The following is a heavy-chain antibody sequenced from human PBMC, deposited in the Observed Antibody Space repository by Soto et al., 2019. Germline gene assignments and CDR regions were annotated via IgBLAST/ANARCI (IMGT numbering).Heavy chain of an antibody. CDR1: GGSISSYY. D-gene: IGHD4-17*01. J-gene: IGHJ6*02. CDR3: ARVHPTTVTYYYYYGMDV. CDR2: IYYSGST. V-gene: IGHV4-59*01. Sequence: QVQLQESGPGLVKPSETLSLTCTVSGGSISSYYWSWIRQPPGKGLEWIGYIYYSGSTNYNPSLKSRVTISVDTSKNQFSLKLSSVTAADTAVYYCARVHPTTVTYYYYYGMDVWGQGTTVTVSS.